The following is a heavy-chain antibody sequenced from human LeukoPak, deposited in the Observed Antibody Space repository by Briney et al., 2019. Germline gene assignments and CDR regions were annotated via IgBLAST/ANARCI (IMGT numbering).Heavy chain of an antibody. Sequence: ASVKVSCKASGYTFTSYGISWVRQAPGQGLELMGLISAYNGNTNYAKKLQGRVTMTTDKSTSTAYMELRSLRSDDTAVYYCARAASVNYDILTALDYWGQGTLVTVSS. CDR2: ISAYNGNT. CDR3: ARAASVNYDILTALDY. V-gene: IGHV1-18*01. D-gene: IGHD3-9*01. J-gene: IGHJ4*02. CDR1: GYTFTSYG.